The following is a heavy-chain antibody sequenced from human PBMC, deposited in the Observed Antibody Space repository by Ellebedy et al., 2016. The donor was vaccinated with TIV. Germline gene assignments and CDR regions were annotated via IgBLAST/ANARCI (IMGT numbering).Heavy chain of an antibody. V-gene: IGHV4-39*07. CDR3: ARDRSISWFYS. CDR1: GASISTDNY. Sequence: MPSETLSLTCTVSGASISTDNYWGWIRQPPGKGLEWIGSMYYSGSTYYNPSLTSRVTISVDTSKNQFSLRLNSVTAADTAVYYCARDRSISWFYSWGRGALVAVSS. J-gene: IGHJ5*01. D-gene: IGHD6-13*01. CDR2: MYYSGST.